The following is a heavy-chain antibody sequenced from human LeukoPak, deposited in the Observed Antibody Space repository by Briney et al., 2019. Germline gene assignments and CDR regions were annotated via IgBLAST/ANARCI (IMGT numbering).Heavy chain of an antibody. CDR1: GGPISSYY. D-gene: IGHD3-22*01. CDR3: ARLDDSSGYRLDY. Sequence: SETLSLTCTVSGGPISSYYWSWIRQPPGKGLEWIGYIYTSGSTNYNPSLKSRVTISVDTSKNQFSLKLSSVTAADTAVYYCARLDDSSGYRLDYWGQGTLVTVSS. CDR2: IYTSGST. J-gene: IGHJ4*02. V-gene: IGHV4-4*09.